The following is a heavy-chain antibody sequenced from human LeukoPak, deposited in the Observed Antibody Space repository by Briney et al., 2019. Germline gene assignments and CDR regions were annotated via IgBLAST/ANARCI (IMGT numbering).Heavy chain of an antibody. Sequence: GGSLRLSCAASGFTFRTYSMNWVRQAPGKGLEWVPSISSSSSYIYYADSVKGRFTISRDNAKNSLYLQMNSLRAEDTAVYYCASDDMTTVVTPGAFDIWGQGTMVTVSS. D-gene: IGHD4-23*01. CDR1: GFTFRTYS. J-gene: IGHJ3*02. V-gene: IGHV3-21*01. CDR3: ASDDMTTVVTPGAFDI. CDR2: ISSSSSYI.